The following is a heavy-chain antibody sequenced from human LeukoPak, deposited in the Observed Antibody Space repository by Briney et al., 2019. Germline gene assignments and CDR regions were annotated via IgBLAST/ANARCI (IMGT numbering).Heavy chain of an antibody. CDR1: GGSFSGYY. CDR3: ARRGRGYCSGGSCYGWFDP. V-gene: IGHV4-34*01. D-gene: IGHD2-15*01. CDR2: INRSGST. Sequence: SETLSLTCAVYGGSFSGYYWSWIRQPPGKGLEWIGEINRSGSTNYNPSLKSRVTISVDTSKNQFSLKLSSVTAADTAVYYCARRGRGYCSGGSCYGWFDPWGQGTLVTVSS. J-gene: IGHJ5*02.